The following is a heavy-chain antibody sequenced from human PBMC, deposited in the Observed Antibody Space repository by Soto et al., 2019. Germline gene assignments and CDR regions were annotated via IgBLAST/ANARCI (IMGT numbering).Heavy chain of an antibody. CDR2: IIPIFGTA. Sequence: ASVKVSCKASGGTFSSYAISWLRQAPGQGLEWMVGIIPIFGTANDAQKFQGRVTITADESTSTAYMELSSLRSEDTAVYYCARVRDYDSSGSPRVFDYWGQGTLVTVSS. CDR3: ARVRDYDSSGSPRVFDY. J-gene: IGHJ4*02. V-gene: IGHV1-69*13. D-gene: IGHD3-22*01. CDR1: GGTFSSYA.